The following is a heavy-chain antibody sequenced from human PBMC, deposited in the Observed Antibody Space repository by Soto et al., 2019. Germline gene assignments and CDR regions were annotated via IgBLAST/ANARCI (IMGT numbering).Heavy chain of an antibody. CDR3: ARYCSGSISTIY. Sequence: QVQLVESGGGLVKPGGSLRLSCAASGFTFSDYYMSWIRQAPGKGLEWVSYISSSSSYTNYADSVKGRFTISRDNAKNSLYLQMNSLRAEDTAVYYCARYCSGSISTIYWGQGTLVTVSS. V-gene: IGHV3-11*05. J-gene: IGHJ4*02. CDR2: ISSSSSYT. D-gene: IGHD3-10*01. CDR1: GFTFSDYY.